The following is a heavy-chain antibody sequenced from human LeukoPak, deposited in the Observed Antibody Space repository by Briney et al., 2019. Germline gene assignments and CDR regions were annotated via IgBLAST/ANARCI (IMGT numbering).Heavy chain of an antibody. V-gene: IGHV3-23*01. Sequence: GASLRLSCGTSGFTFSSYGMTWGRQAPGKGLEWVSSINSSGGIAYYADSVKGRFTISRDNFRNTLFLQMNSLRAEDTAIYYCAKDQGELRFDPWGQGTLVTVSS. CDR2: INSSGGIA. CDR1: GFTFSSYG. CDR3: AKDQGELRFDP. D-gene: IGHD1-26*01. J-gene: IGHJ5*02.